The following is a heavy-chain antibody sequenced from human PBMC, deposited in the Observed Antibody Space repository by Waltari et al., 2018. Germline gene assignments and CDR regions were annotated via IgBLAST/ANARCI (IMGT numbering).Heavy chain of an antibody. D-gene: IGHD1-7*01. CDR1: GFTFRNAW. J-gene: IGHJ3*02. Sequence: EVQLVESGGGLVKPGGSLRLSCAASGFTFRNAWMSWVRQAPGKGLEWVGRIKSKTGGGTKDYAAPVKGRFTISRDDSKNTLYLQMNSLKTEDTAVYYCTTAGWNYVGAFDIWGQGTMVTVSS. CDR2: IKSKTGGGTK. V-gene: IGHV3-15*01. CDR3: TTAGWNYVGAFDI.